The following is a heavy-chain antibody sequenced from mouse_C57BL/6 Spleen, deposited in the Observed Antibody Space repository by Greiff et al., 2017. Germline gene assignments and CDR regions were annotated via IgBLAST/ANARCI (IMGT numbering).Heavy chain of an antibody. CDR3: AREGDDGDY. CDR1: GFNIKDYY. Sequence: VQLQQSGAELVKPGASVKLSCTASGFNIKDYYMHWVKQRTEQGLEWIGRIDPEDGETKYAPQFQGKATITADTSSNTAYLQLSSLTSEDTAVYYCAREGDDGDYWGQGTTLTVSS. J-gene: IGHJ2*01. D-gene: IGHD2-3*01. V-gene: IGHV14-2*01. CDR2: IDPEDGET.